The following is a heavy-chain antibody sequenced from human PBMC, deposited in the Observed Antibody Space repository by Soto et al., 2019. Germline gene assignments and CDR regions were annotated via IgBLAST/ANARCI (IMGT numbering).Heavy chain of an antibody. CDR2: IWYDGSNK. D-gene: IGHD1-26*01. CDR3: ARDRARLVGATTGDY. J-gene: IGHJ4*02. Sequence: GGSLRLSCAASGFTFSSYGMHWVRQAPGKGLEWVAVIWYDGSNKYYADSVKGRFTISRDNSKNTLYLQMNSLRAEDTAVYYCARDRARLVGATTGDYWGQGTLVTVS. V-gene: IGHV3-33*01. CDR1: GFTFSSYG.